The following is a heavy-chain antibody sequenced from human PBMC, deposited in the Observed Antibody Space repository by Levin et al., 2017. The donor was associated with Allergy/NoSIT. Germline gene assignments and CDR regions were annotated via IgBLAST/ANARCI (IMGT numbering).Heavy chain of an antibody. D-gene: IGHD2-21*02. V-gene: IGHV3-9*01. CDR1: GFTFDDYA. Sequence: GGSLRLSCAASGFTFDDYAMHWVRQAPGKGLEWVSTIVWNSATIHYADSVKGRFTISRDNAKNSLHLQMNSLRAEDTALYYCAKDISVVVVTSILHYWGRGTLVTVSS. CDR2: IVWNSATI. J-gene: IGHJ4*02. CDR3: AKDISVVVVTSILHY.